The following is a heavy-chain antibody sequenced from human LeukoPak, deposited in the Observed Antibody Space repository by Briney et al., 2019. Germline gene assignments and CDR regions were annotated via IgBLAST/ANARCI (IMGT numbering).Heavy chain of an antibody. D-gene: IGHD3-22*01. Sequence: GGSLRLSCTVSGFTVSINSMSWVRQAPGKGLEWVSFIYSGGNTHYSDSVKGRFTISRDNSKNTLYPQMNSLRAEDTAVYYCAKDQPPSYYYDSSGYSDYWGQGTLVTVSS. J-gene: IGHJ4*02. CDR3: AKDQPPSYYYDSSGYSDY. V-gene: IGHV3-53*01. CDR2: IYSGGNT. CDR1: GFTVSINS.